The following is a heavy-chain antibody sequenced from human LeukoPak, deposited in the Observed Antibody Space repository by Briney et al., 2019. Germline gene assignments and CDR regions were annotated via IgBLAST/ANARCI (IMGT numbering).Heavy chain of an antibody. CDR2: IYHSGST. J-gene: IGHJ4*02. D-gene: IGHD3-3*01. CDR3: ASFSADFWSGYYTEYDY. Sequence: SETLSLTCAVSGYSISSGYYWGWIRQPPGKGLEWIGSIYHSGSTYYNPSLKSRVTISVDTSKNQFSLKLSSVTAADTAVYYCASFSADFWSGYYTEYDYWGQGTLVTVSS. V-gene: IGHV4-38-2*01. CDR1: GYSISSGYY.